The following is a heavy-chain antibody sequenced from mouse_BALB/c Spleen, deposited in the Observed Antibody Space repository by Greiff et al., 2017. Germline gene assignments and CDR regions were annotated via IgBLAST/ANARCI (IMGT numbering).Heavy chain of an antibody. CDR2: ISSGSSTI. CDR3: ARYREYDNYFAY. D-gene: IGHD2-10*02. J-gene: IGHJ3*01. CDR1: GFTFSSFG. V-gene: IGHV5-17*02. Sequence: EVKLMESGGGLVQPGGSRKLSCAASGFTFSSFGMHWVRQAPEKGLEWVAYISSGSSTIYYADTVKGRFTISRDNPKNTLFLQMTSLRSEDTAMYNCARYREYDNYFAYWGQGTLVTVSA.